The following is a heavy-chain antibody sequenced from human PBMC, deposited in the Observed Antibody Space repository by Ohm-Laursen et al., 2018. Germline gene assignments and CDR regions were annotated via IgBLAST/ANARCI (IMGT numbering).Heavy chain of an antibody. D-gene: IGHD3-3*01. V-gene: IGHV3-49*03. CDR2: IRSKAYGGTT. J-gene: IGHJ4*02. CDR1: GFTFGDYA. CDR3: TRGGTYYDFWSGYSIIDY. Sequence: RSLRLSCSASGFTFGDYAMSWFRQAPGKGLEWVGFIRSKAYGGTTEYAASVKGRFTISRDDSKSIAYLQMNSLKTEDTAVYYCTRGGTYYDFWSGYSIIDYWGQGTLVTVSS.